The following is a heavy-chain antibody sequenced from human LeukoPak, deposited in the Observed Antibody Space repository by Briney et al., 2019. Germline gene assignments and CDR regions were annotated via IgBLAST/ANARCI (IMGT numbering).Heavy chain of an antibody. CDR1: GFTFSSIA. CDR3: AKGQELDDGVFDS. CDR2: IRSNGDTA. Sequence: GRSLRLSCAASGFTFSSIAVSWVRQAPGKGLEWVSTIRSNGDTACNADSVKGRFTISRDKSRKTLYLQMNSLRVEDTAIYYCAKGQELDDGVFDSWGQGTLVTVSS. D-gene: IGHD1-1*01. V-gene: IGHV3-23*01. J-gene: IGHJ4*02.